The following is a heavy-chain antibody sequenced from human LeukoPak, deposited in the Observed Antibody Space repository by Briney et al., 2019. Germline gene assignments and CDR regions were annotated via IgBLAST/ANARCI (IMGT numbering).Heavy chain of an antibody. CDR1: GFTFDDYA. CDR2: ISWNSGSI. Sequence: GGSLRLSCAASGFTFDDYAMHWVRQAPGKGLEWVSGISWNSGSIGYADSVKGRFTISRDNAKNSLYLQMNSLRAEDTAVYYCAEMDVWGQGTTVTVSS. J-gene: IGHJ6*02. CDR3: AEMDV. V-gene: IGHV3-9*01.